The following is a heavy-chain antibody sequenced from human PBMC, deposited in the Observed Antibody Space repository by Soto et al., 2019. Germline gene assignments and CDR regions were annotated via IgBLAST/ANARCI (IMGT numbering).Heavy chain of an antibody. V-gene: IGHV1-3*01. CDR1: GYSFTSYT. Sequence: ASVKVSCKASGYSFTSYTLHWVRQAPGQRLEWMGWINGVNGNTRYSGDFEGRVSISRDTSAGTAYMELSSLRSEDTAVYYCARVVSAVAGPLGYWGQGTLVTVSS. CDR2: INGVNGNT. D-gene: IGHD6-19*01. J-gene: IGHJ4*02. CDR3: ARVVSAVAGPLGY.